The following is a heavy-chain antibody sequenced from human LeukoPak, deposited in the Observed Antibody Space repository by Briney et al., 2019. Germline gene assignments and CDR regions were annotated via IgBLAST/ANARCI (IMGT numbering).Heavy chain of an antibody. Sequence: GASLQISCKGFGYSFTTYWIGWVRQMPGKGLEWMGIIYPGDSDTRYSPSFQGQVTISSDKSISTAYLQWSSLKASDTAMYYCGRRGNSDWEFFDYWGQGTLVTVSS. J-gene: IGHJ4*02. V-gene: IGHV5-51*01. CDR3: GRRGNSDWEFFDY. D-gene: IGHD6-19*01. CDR2: IYPGDSDT. CDR1: GYSFTTYW.